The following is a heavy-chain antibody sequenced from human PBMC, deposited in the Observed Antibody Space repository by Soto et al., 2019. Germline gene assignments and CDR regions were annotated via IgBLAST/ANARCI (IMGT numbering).Heavy chain of an antibody. V-gene: IGHV3-30-3*01. CDR3: ARIRDGYYYRPTKNAFDI. D-gene: IGHD5-12*01. Sequence: GGSLRLSCAASGFTFSSYAMHWVRQAPGKGLEWVAVISYDGSNKYYADSVKGRFTISRDNSKNTLYLQMNSLRAEDTAVYYCARIRDGYYYRPTKNAFDIWGQGTMVTVSS. CDR2: ISYDGSNK. CDR1: GFTFSSYA. J-gene: IGHJ3*02.